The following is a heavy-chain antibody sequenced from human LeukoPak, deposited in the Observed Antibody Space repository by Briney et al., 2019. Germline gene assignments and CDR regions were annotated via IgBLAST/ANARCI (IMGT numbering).Heavy chain of an antibody. CDR2: ISSSSSYI. J-gene: IGHJ3*02. CDR1: GFTFSSYS. CDR3: ASPSSGQSFDI. V-gene: IGHV3-21*04. D-gene: IGHD3-22*01. Sequence: GGSLRLSCAASGFTFSSYSMNWVGQAPGNGLEWVSSISSSSSYIYYADSVKGRFSNSRDKSKNTVFLQMSSLKAEDTAVYYCASPSSGQSFDIWGQGTTVTVSS.